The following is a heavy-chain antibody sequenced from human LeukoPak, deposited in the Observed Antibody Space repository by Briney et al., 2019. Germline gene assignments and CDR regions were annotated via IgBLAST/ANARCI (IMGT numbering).Heavy chain of an antibody. Sequence: GGSLRLSCAASGLTFGRYAMSWVRQAPGKGPEWVSVISGSGGSTYYADSVKGRFTISRDNSKNTLYLQMNSLRGEHTAVYYCTKTKPYYDSSGYFDYWGQGTLVTVSS. V-gene: IGHV3-23*01. CDR1: GLTFGRYA. CDR2: ISGSGGST. D-gene: IGHD3-22*01. CDR3: TKTKPYYDSSGYFDY. J-gene: IGHJ4*01.